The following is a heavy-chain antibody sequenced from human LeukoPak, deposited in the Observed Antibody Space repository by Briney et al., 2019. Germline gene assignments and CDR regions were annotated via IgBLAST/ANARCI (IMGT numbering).Heavy chain of an antibody. CDR1: GYTFTGQY. D-gene: IGHD6-13*01. V-gene: IGHV1-2*02. Sequence: GASVKVSCKASGYTFTGQYMHWVRQAPGQGLEWMGWINPNSGGTNYAQKFQGRVTMTRDTSISTAYMELSRLRSDDTAVYYCAREQGAAAVPDAFDIWGQGTMVTVSS. CDR3: AREQGAAAVPDAFDI. CDR2: INPNSGGT. J-gene: IGHJ3*02.